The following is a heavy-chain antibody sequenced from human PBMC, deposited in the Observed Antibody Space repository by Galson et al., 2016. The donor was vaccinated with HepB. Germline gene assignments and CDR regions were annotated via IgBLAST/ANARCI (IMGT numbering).Heavy chain of an antibody. CDR3: ARHPQNNL. CDR1: GFTASTYY. J-gene: IGHJ4*02. V-gene: IGHV3-53*01. CDR2: IYSGDST. D-gene: IGHD1/OR15-1a*01. Sequence: SLRLSCAVSGFTASTYYMSWVRPAPGKGLEGVSDIYSGDSTYYTDSVKGRFTISKDSSKNTLYLQMNSLRAEDTAVYYCARHPQNNLWGQGTLVTVSS.